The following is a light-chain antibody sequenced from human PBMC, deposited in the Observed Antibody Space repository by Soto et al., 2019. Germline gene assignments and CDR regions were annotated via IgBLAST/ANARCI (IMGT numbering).Light chain of an antibody. Sequence: QPVLTQPPSVSGAPGQRVTLSCTGSSSNIGAGYDVHWYQQLPGTAPKLLIYVNSNRPSGVPDRFSGSKSGTSASLAITGLQAEDEADYYCQSYDSSLSGCVFGTGTKLTVL. V-gene: IGLV1-40*01. CDR3: QSYDSSLSGCV. CDR2: VNS. J-gene: IGLJ1*01. CDR1: SSNIGAGYD.